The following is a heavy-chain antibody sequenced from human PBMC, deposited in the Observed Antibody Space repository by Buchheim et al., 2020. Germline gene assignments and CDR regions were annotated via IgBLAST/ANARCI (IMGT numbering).Heavy chain of an antibody. J-gene: IGHJ4*02. Sequence: QVQLQESGSRLVKPSNTLSLTCTVSGGSFRSSGSFWAWIRQTPGKGLVGIGSTFYGGDTYYKPSLNSLVTITVDSFRTALSLSLNSATAADTAVYYCAKARGAAAASSFDYWGQG. CDR1: GGSFRSSGSF. CDR3: AKARGAAAASSFDY. V-gene: IGHV4-39*07. CDR2: TFYGGDT. D-gene: IGHD2-15*01.